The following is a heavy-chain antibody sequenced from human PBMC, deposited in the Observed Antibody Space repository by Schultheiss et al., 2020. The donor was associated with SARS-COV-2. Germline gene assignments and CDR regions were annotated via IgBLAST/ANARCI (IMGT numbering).Heavy chain of an antibody. CDR1: GYSFTSYW. CDR3: ARDLNPGFDY. Sequence: GESLKISCKGSGYSFTSYWISWVRQAPGQGLEWMGWITPNSGGTDYAQKFQGWVTMTRDTSISTAYMELSRLRSDDTAVYYCARDLNPGFDYWGQGTLVTVSS. CDR2: ITPNSGGT. V-gene: IGHV1-2*04. J-gene: IGHJ4*02.